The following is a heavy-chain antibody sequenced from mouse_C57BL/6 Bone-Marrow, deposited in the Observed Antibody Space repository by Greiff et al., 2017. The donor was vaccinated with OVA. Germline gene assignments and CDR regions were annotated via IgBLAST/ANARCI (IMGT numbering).Heavy chain of an antibody. J-gene: IGHJ1*03. D-gene: IGHD1-1*01. CDR1: GYTFTNYL. Sequence: QVQLKESGAELVRPGTSVKLSCKASGYTFTNYLIEWVKQRPGQGLEWIGVINPGSGGTTYNEKFTGKATLTADKSSSNAYMQLLSRASEDAAIYFCARDCGSISPYRYFYVWGTGITVTFSS. CDR3: ARDCGSISPYRYFYV. CDR2: INPGSGGT. V-gene: IGHV1-54*01.